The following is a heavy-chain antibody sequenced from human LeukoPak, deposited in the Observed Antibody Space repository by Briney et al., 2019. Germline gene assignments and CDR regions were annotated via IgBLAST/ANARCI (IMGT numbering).Heavy chain of an antibody. CDR1: GFTFSSYA. D-gene: IGHD2-2*01. Sequence: GGSLRLSCAASGFTFSSYAMSWVRQAPGKGLEWVSAISGSGGSTYYADSVKGRFTISRDNSKNTLYLQMNSLRAEDTAVYYCAKDESDIVVVPAAMEFDPWGQGTLVTVSS. CDR3: AKDESDIVVVPAAMEFDP. V-gene: IGHV3-23*01. CDR2: ISGSGGST. J-gene: IGHJ5*02.